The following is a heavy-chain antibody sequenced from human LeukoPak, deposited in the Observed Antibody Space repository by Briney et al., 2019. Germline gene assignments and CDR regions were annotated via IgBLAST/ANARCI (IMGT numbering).Heavy chain of an antibody. J-gene: IGHJ4*02. CDR1: GDSVSSTNYY. Sequence: PSETLSLTCVVSGDSVSSTNYYWGWIRQPPGKGLEWIGTTHYSGNTYYNPSLKSRVTISLDTSKNQFSLRLNSVTAADTAVYYCARYYYDSSGYYGTGFDYWGQGTLVTVSS. V-gene: IGHV4-39*07. D-gene: IGHD3-22*01. CDR3: ARYYYDSSGYYGTGFDY. CDR2: THYSGNT.